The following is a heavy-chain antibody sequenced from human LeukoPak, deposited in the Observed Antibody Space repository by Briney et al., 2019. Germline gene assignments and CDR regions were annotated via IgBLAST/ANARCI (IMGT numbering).Heavy chain of an antibody. CDR1: GYTFTSYG. D-gene: IGHD1-26*01. J-gene: IGHJ2*01. V-gene: IGHV1-18*01. CDR2: ISAYNGNT. CDR3: ASHGSAVGATDFDL. Sequence: GASVKVSCKASGYTFTSYGISWVRQAPGQGLEWMGWISAYNGNTNYAQKLQGRVTMTTDTSTSTAYMELRSLRSDDTAVYYCASHGSAVGATDFDLWGRGTLVTVSS.